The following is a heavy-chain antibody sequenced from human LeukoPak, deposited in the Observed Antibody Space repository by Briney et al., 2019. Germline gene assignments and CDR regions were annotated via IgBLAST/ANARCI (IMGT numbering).Heavy chain of an antibody. V-gene: IGHV4-31*03. CDR1: GGSIGGGASY. J-gene: IGHJ4*02. CDR2: IYYTATT. Sequence: PSETLSLTCSVSGGSIGGGASYWTWLRQQPGQDLDYTEYIYYTATTYVNPPLRSRVSMSVDTSMTAAERGTYFCARQRGYDSSGAGSFDSWGQGILVTVS. CDR3: GAGSFDS. D-gene: IGHD3-22*01.